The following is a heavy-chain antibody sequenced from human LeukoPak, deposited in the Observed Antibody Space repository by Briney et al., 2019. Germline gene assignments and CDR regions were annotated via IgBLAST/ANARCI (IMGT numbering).Heavy chain of an antibody. Sequence: ASVKVSCKASGYTFTGYYMHWVRQAPGQGLEWMGWMNPNSGNTGYAQKFQGRVTMTRNTSISTAYMELSSLRSEDTAVYYCARATVVVVKYYYYGMDVWGQGTTVTVSS. CDR3: ARATVVVVKYYYYGMDV. D-gene: IGHD2-15*01. J-gene: IGHJ6*02. CDR1: GYTFTGYY. V-gene: IGHV1-8*02. CDR2: MNPNSGNT.